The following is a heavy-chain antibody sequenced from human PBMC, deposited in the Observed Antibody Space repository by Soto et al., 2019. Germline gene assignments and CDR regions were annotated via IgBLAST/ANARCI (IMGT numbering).Heavy chain of an antibody. V-gene: IGHV3-30*18. CDR3: AKDPVDIVATTQYYYYYGMDV. CDR1: GFTFSSYG. D-gene: IGHD5-12*01. Sequence: GGSLRLSCAASGFTFSSYGVHWVRQAPGKGLEWVAVISYDGSNKYYADSVKGRFTISRDNSKNTLYLQMNSLRAEDTAVYYCAKDPVDIVATTQYYYYYGMDVWGQGTTVTVSS. CDR2: ISYDGSNK. J-gene: IGHJ6*02.